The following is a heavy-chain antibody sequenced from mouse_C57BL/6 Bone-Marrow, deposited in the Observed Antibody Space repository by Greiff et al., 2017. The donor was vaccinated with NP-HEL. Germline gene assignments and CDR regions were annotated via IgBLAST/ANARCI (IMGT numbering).Heavy chain of an antibody. Sequence: DVKLQESGGGLVKPGGSLKLSCAASGFTFSSYALSWVRQTPEKRLEWVATISDGGSYTYYPDTVKGRFTISRDNAKNNLYLQMSHLKSEDTAMYYCARDRESYYGNPWFAYWGQGTLVTVSA. CDR3: ARDRESYYGNPWFAY. J-gene: IGHJ3*01. D-gene: IGHD2-1*01. V-gene: IGHV5-4*01. CDR2: ISDGGSYT. CDR1: GFTFSSYA.